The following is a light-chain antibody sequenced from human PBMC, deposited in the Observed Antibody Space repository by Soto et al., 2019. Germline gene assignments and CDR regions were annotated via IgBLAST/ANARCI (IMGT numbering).Light chain of an antibody. V-gene: IGKV3-15*01. CDR3: QQYNKWPLT. J-gene: IGKJ1*01. CDR2: SAS. CDR1: QSVSYN. Sequence: EIVITQSPATLSVSPGEGATLSCRASQSVSYNLAWYQQKPGQAPRLLIYSASTRATGIPARFSGSGSGTEFTLTISSLQSEDFAVYYCQQYNKWPLTFGQGTNVDI.